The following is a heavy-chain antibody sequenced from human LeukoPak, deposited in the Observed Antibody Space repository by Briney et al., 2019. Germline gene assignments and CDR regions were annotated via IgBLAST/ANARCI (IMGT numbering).Heavy chain of an antibody. CDR3: ARDRSSYYFDY. Sequence: PGGSLRLSCVASGFTVTSIHMNWVRQAPGKGLEWVSIIYTGGTTHYADSLRDRFTIFRDDSINTLYLQMNSLRAEDTAVYYCARDRSSYYFDYWGQGTLVTVSS. J-gene: IGHJ4*02. D-gene: IGHD6-6*01. V-gene: IGHV3-66*01. CDR1: GFTVTSIH. CDR2: IYTGGTT.